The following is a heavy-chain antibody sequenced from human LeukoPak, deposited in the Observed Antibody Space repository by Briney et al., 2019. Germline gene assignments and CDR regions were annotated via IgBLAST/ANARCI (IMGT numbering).Heavy chain of an antibody. V-gene: IGHV3-7*01. CDR1: GFSFNTYW. J-gene: IGHJ4*02. CDR2: VNQDGSEK. CDR3: ARDDSSGKHYIDS. Sequence: GGSLRLSCAASGFSFNTYWMSLVRLAPGKGLEWVANVNQDGSEKYYVDSVKGRFTISRDSAKNSFYLQMNSLRAEDTAVFYCARDDSSGKHYIDSWGQGTRVTVSS. D-gene: IGHD3-22*01.